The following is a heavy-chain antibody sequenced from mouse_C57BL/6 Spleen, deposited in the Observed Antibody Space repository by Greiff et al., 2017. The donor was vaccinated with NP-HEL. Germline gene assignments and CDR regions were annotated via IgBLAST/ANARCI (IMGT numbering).Heavy chain of an antibody. V-gene: IGHV1-26*01. CDR3: ADSNYEGDYAMDY. CDR1: GYTFTDYY. D-gene: IGHD2-5*01. Sequence: EVQLQQSGPELVKPGASVKISCKASGYTFTDYYMNWVKQSHGKSLEWIGDINPNNGGTSYNQKFKGKATLTVDKSSSTAYMELRSLTSEDSAVYYCADSNYEGDYAMDYWGQGTSVTVSS. CDR2: INPNNGGT. J-gene: IGHJ4*01.